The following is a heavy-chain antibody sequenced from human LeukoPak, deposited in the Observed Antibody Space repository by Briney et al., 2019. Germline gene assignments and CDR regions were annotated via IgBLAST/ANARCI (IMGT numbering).Heavy chain of an antibody. Sequence: SETLSLTCALYLGSFSGYNSSWVRHPPRKGLERGWEINHRGRTNYNTPLKRRVTISVDTSKSQFSLKLCSVTAADTAVYYSARGPSYGDYDPPYTNWFDPWGQGTLVTVSS. CDR1: LGSFSGYN. D-gene: IGHD4-17*01. V-gene: IGHV4-34*01. CDR2: INHRGRT. CDR3: ARGPSYGDYDPPYTNWFDP. J-gene: IGHJ5*02.